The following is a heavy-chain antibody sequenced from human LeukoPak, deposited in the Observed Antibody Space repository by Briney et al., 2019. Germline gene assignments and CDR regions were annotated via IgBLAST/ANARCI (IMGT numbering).Heavy chain of an antibody. D-gene: IGHD3-10*01. CDR1: GFTFSNYG. CDR2: ISASGATT. CDR3: AKSPGPYYYGYYFDF. Sequence: GGSLRLSCTGSGFTFSNYGVSWVRQAPGKGLELVSAISASGATTFYEDSVAGRLTISRDKSTNTLSLQMTSLRAEDTALYYCAKSPGPYYYGYYFDFWGQGTLVTVSS. V-gene: IGHV3-23*01. J-gene: IGHJ4*02.